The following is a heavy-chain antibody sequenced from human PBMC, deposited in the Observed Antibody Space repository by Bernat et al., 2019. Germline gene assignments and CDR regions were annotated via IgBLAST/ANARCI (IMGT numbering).Heavy chain of an antibody. CDR2: ISGSGGST. CDR1: GFTFSSYA. CDR3: AKDSLDTAMAEEKFDY. Sequence: EVQLVESGGGLVQPGGSLRLSCAASGFTFSSYAMSWVRQAPGKGLEWVSAISGSGGSTYYADSVKGRFTISRDNSKNTLYLQMNSLRAEDTAVYYCAKDSLDTAMAEEKFDYWGQGTLVTVSS. V-gene: IGHV3-23*04. J-gene: IGHJ4*02. D-gene: IGHD5-18*01.